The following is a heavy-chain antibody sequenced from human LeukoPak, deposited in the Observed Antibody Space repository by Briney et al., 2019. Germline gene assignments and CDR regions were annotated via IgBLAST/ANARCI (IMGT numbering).Heavy chain of an antibody. J-gene: IGHJ4*02. V-gene: IGHV3-21*01. CDR2: ISSSSSYI. D-gene: IGHD4-17*01. Sequence: GGSLRLSCAASGFTFSSYSMNWVRQAPGKGLEWVSSISSSSSYIYYADSVKGRFTISRDNAKNSLYLQMNSLRAEDTAVYYCARDPYNGDYTTGGSDYWGQGTLVTVSS. CDR1: GFTFSSYS. CDR3: ARDPYNGDYTTGGSDY.